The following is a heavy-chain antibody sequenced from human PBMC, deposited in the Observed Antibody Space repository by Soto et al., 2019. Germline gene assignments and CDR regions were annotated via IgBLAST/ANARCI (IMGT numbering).Heavy chain of an antibody. V-gene: IGHV1-8*01. CDR1: GYTFTSYD. Sequence: QVQLVQTGAEVKKPGASVKVSCKTSGYTFTSYDINWVRQGTGQGLERMGWMNPNSGNTGYAQKIRGRVTMPRNTTISTAYMEPSSLRSEDSAVYYCARESTGSTSMDVLGHGTTVTVSS. CDR3: ARESTGSTSMDV. D-gene: IGHD2-8*02. CDR2: MNPNSGNT. J-gene: IGHJ6*02.